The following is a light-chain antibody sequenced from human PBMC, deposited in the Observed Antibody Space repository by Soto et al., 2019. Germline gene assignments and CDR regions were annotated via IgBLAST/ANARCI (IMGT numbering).Light chain of an antibody. J-gene: IGKJ4*01. CDR3: QQSFSTPLT. CDR2: AAS. V-gene: IGKV1-39*01. CDR1: QSISSY. Sequence: DIQMTQSPSSLSASVGDRVTITCRASQSISSYLHWYQQKPGKAPKLLIYAASSLQSGVPSRFSGSGSGTDFTLTISSLQPEDFATYYCQQSFSTPLTFGGGTKVEIQ.